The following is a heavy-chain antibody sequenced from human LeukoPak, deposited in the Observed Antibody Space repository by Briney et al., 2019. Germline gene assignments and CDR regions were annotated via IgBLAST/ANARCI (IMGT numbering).Heavy chain of an antibody. Sequence: GGSLRLSCAASGFTFGSYWMSWVRQAPGKGLEWVANIKQDGSEKYYVDSVKGRFTFSRDNAKNSLYLQMNSLRAEDTAVYYWARDRRWYFDSYDAFDIWGQGTMVTVSS. CDR2: IKQDGSEK. D-gene: IGHD3-9*01. J-gene: IGHJ3*02. V-gene: IGHV3-7*01. CDR1: GFTFGSYW. CDR3: ARDRRWYFDSYDAFDI.